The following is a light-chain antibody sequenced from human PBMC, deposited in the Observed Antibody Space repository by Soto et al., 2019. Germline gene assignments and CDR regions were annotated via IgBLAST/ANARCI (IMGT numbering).Light chain of an antibody. CDR3: QQHSNWPRT. Sequence: EIVLTQSPATLSSSPGERATLSCRASQSVSNYLAWFQHKPGQAPRRLIYDASKRATGVPARVSGSGSGPDFTLTISSLEPEDFAVYYCQQHSNWPRTFGQGTKVEIK. J-gene: IGKJ1*01. CDR1: QSVSNY. CDR2: DAS. V-gene: IGKV3-11*01.